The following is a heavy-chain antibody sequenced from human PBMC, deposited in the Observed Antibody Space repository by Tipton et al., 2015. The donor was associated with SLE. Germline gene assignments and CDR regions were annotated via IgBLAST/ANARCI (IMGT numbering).Heavy chain of an antibody. D-gene: IGHD6-13*01. Sequence: LRLSCTVSGDSISGYYWNWIRQPPGKGLEWIGYIFYTGSTNYNPSLKSRVTISVDTSKNQFSLKLTSVTATDTAVYYCASASPYSSSQGDYWGQGTLVTVSS. CDR1: GDSISGYY. J-gene: IGHJ4*02. V-gene: IGHV4-59*08. CDR3: ASASPYSSSQGDY. CDR2: IFYTGST.